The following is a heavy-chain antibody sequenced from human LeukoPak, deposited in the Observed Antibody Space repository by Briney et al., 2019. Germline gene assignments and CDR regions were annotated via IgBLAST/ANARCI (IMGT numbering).Heavy chain of an antibody. CDR1: GYSISSGYY. CDR2: INHSGST. V-gene: IGHV4-38-2*02. CDR3: ARDFSSSSTVYYYYYMDV. Sequence: SETLSLTCSVSGYSISSGYYWSWIRQPPGKGLEWIGEINHSGSTNYNPSLKSRVTISVDTSKNQFSLKLSSVTAADTAIYYCARDFSSSSTVYYYYYMDVWGKGTTVTVPS. J-gene: IGHJ6*03. D-gene: IGHD6-6*01.